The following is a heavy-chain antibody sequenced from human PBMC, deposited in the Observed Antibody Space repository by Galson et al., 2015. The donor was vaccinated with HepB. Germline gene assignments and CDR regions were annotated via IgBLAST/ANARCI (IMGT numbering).Heavy chain of an antibody. Sequence: SVKVSCKASGGTFSSYAISWVRQAPGQGLEWMGGIIPIFGTANYAQKFQGRVTITADESTSTAYMELSSLRSEDTAVYYCAGDLRRYSYGAFDAFDIWGRGTMVTVSS. V-gene: IGHV1-69*13. J-gene: IGHJ3*02. CDR3: AGDLRRYSYGAFDAFDI. CDR1: GGTFSSYA. CDR2: IIPIFGTA. D-gene: IGHD5-18*01.